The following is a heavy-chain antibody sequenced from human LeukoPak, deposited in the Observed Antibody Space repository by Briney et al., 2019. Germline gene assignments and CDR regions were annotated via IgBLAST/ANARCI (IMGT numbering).Heavy chain of an antibody. J-gene: IGHJ6*03. CDR1: GGSISSYY. D-gene: IGHD2/OR15-2a*01. V-gene: IGHV4-59*01. CDR3: ARARPNTQGYYYYYMDV. CDR2: SYYSGST. Sequence: SETLSLTCTVSGGSISSYYWSWIRQPPGKGLEWIGYSYYSGSTNYNPSLKSRVTISVDTSKNQFSLKLSSVTAADTAVYYCARARPNTQGYYYYYMDVWGKGTTVTVSS.